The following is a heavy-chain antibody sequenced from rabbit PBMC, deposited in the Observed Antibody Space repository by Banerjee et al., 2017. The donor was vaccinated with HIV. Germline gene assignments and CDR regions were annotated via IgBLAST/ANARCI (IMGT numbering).Heavy chain of an antibody. CDR3: VRGASESGYYSL. CDR1: GFSFSNKAV. V-gene: IGHV1S45*01. D-gene: IGHD1-1*01. CDR2: INAITGKA. Sequence: QEQLVESGGGLVQPGGSLKLSCTASGFSFSNKAVMCWVRQAPGKGLEWIACINAITGKAVYASWAKGRFTFSKTSSTTVTLQMTSLTAADTATYFCVRGASESGYYSLWGPGTLVTVS. J-gene: IGHJ4*01.